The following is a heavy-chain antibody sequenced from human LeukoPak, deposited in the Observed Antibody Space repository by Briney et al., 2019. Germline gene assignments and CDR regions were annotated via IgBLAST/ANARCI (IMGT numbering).Heavy chain of an antibody. CDR3: AKDRRWWGYYDSSGPSFDY. J-gene: IGHJ4*02. D-gene: IGHD3-22*01. Sequence: GGSLRLSCAASGFTFSSYAMSWVRQAPGKGLEWVSAISGSGGSTYYADSVKGRFTISRDNSKNTLYLQMNSLRAEDTAVYYCAKDRRWWGYYDSSGPSFDYWGQGTLVTVSS. CDR1: GFTFSSYA. CDR2: ISGSGGST. V-gene: IGHV3-23*01.